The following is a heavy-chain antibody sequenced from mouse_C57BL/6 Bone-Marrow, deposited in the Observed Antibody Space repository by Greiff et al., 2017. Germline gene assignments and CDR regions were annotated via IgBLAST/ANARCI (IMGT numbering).Heavy chain of an antibody. CDR2: IDPANGNT. D-gene: IGHD1-1*01. J-gene: IGHJ1*03. CDR3: AFPYDYGSSYGRYFDV. Sequence: VQLQQSVAELVRPGASVKLSCTASGFNIKNTYMHWVKQRPEQGLEWIGRIDPANGNTKYAPKFQGKATITADTSSNTAYLQLSSLTSEDTAIYYCAFPYDYGSSYGRYFDVWGTGTTVTVSS. CDR1: GFNIKNTY. V-gene: IGHV14-3*01.